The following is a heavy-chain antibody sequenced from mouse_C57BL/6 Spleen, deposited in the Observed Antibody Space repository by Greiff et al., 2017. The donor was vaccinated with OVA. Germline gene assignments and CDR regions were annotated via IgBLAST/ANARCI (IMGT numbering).Heavy chain of an antibody. CDR2: IDPSDSYT. CDR1: GYTFTSYW. CDR3: ARGGGYYWGDY. J-gene: IGHJ2*01. V-gene: IGHV1-50*01. D-gene: IGHD2-12*01. Sequence: QVQLKQPGAELVKPGASVKLSCKASGYTFTSYWMQWVKQRPGQGLEWIGEIDPSDSYTNYNQKFTGKATLTVDTSSSTAYMQLSSLTSEDSAVYFCARGGGYYWGDYWGQGTTLTVSS.